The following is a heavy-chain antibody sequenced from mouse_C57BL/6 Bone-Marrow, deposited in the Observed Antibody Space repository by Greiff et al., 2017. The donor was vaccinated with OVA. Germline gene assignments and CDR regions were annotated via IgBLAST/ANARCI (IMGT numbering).Heavy chain of an antibody. Sequence: QVQLQQPGAELVMPGASLKLSCKASGYTFTSYWMHWVKQRPGQGLEWIGEIDPSDSYTNYNQKFKGKSTLTVDKSSSTAYMQLSSLTSEDSAVYYCARVYYSNYFSCFAYWGQGTLVTVSA. D-gene: IGHD2-5*01. V-gene: IGHV1-69*01. CDR2: IDPSDSYT. CDR3: ARVYYSNYFSCFAY. J-gene: IGHJ3*01. CDR1: GYTFTSYW.